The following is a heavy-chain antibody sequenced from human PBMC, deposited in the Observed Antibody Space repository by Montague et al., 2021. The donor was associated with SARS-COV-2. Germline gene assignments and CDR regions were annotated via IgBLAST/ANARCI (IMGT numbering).Heavy chain of an antibody. J-gene: IGHJ4*02. Sequence: TLSLTCAVSGGSVSSGGYSWFWIREPPGKGLEWIGHIHHSGNTYYHLSLKSRATISGDRPKNQFSLRVTSVSAADTAVYSCASYRDYGDYYWGQGILVTVSS. V-gene: IGHV4-30-2*01. D-gene: IGHD4-17*01. CDR3: ASYRDYGDYY. CDR1: GGSVSSGGYS. CDR2: IHHSGNT.